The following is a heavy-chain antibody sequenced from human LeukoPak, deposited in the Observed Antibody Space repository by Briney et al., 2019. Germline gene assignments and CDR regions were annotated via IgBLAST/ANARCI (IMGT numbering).Heavy chain of an antibody. CDR3: ARVVPAARGFDY. J-gene: IGHJ4*02. Sequence: GRSMTLSSAASGFTFSSYSMNWVRQAPGKGLEWVSSISSSSSYIYYADSVKDRFTISRDNSKNSLYRQMNSLRAGDTAVYYCARVVPAARGFDYWGQGTLVTVSS. CDR1: GFTFSSYS. D-gene: IGHD2-2*01. CDR2: ISSSSSYI. V-gene: IGHV3-21*01.